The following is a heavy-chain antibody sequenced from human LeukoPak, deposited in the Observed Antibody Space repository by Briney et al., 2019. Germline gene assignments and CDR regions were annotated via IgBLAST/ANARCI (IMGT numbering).Heavy chain of an antibody. D-gene: IGHD5-24*01. CDR2: IKQDGSEK. Sequence: PGGSLRLSCAASGFTFSSYWMSWVRQAPGKGLEWVANIKQDGSEKYYADSVKGRFTISRDNAKNSLYLQMNSLRAEDTALYNCVKDGSRWLQFFDNWGQGTLVTVSS. V-gene: IGHV3-7*03. CDR3: VKDGSRWLQFFDN. J-gene: IGHJ4*02. CDR1: GFTFSSYW.